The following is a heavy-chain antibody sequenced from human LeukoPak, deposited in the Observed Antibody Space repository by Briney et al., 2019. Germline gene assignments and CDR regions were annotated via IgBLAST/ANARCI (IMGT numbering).Heavy chain of an antibody. Sequence: ASVKVSCKVSGYTLTELSMHWVRQAPGKGPEWVGGLDPEDGEITYAQKFQGRVTMTEDTSTDTAYMELNSLRSEDTAVYYCAAEVGSTGWSYYFDSWGQGTLVTVSS. D-gene: IGHD6-19*01. CDR3: AAEVGSTGWSYYFDS. J-gene: IGHJ4*02. V-gene: IGHV1-24*01. CDR1: GYTLTELS. CDR2: LDPEDGEI.